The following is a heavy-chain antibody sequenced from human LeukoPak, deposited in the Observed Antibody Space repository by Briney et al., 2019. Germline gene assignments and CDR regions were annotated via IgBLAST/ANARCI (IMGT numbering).Heavy chain of an antibody. V-gene: IGHV1-69*05. CDR2: IIPIFGTA. CDR3: ARDGEGRYYDSSGLYAFDI. CDR1: GYTFTGYY. J-gene: IGHJ3*02. D-gene: IGHD3-22*01. Sequence: SVKVSCKASGYTFTGYYMHWVRQAPGPGLEWMGGIIPIFGTANYAQKFQGRVTITTNESTSTAYMELSSLRSEDTAVYYCARDGEGRYYDSSGLYAFDIWGQGTLVTVS.